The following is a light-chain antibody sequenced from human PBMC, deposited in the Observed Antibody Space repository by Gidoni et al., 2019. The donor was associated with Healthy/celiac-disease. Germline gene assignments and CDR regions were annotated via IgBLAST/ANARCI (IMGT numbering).Light chain of an antibody. CDR1: QSSSSY. V-gene: IGKV1-39*01. CDR2: AAS. Sequence: DSQMTQSPSSLSASVGDRVTITCRASQSSSSYLNWYQQKPGKAPKLLIYAASSLQSGVPSRFSGSGSGTAFTLPISRLQPEDFATYYCHPRYSTPRTFGPGTKVDI. CDR3: HPRYSTPRT. J-gene: IGKJ3*01.